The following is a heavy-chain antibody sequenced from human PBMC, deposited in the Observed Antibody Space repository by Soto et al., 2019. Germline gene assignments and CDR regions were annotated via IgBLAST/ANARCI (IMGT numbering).Heavy chain of an antibody. J-gene: IGHJ4*02. V-gene: IGHV3-30-3*01. D-gene: IGHD6-19*01. CDR2: ISYDGSNK. Sequence: QVQLVESGGGVVQPGRSLRLSCAASGFTFSSYAMHWVRQAPGKGLEWVAVISYDGSNKYYADSVKGRFTISRDNSKNTLYLQMNSLRAEDTAVYYCARDLRSSGWYYFDYWGQGTLVTVSS. CDR3: ARDLRSSGWYYFDY. CDR1: GFTFSSYA.